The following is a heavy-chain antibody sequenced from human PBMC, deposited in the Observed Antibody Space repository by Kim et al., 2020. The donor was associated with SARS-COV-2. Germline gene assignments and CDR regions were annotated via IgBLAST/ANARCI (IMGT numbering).Heavy chain of an antibody. J-gene: IGHJ3*02. Sequence: ASVKVSCKASGYTFTSYGISWVRQAPGQGLEWMGWISAYNGNTNYAQKLQGRVTMTTDTSTSTAYMELRSLRSDDTAVYYCARDPGGAAAGMSHDAFDIWGQGTMVTVSS. D-gene: IGHD6-13*01. CDR3: ARDPGGAAAGMSHDAFDI. CDR1: GYTFTSYG. V-gene: IGHV1-18*01. CDR2: ISAYNGNT.